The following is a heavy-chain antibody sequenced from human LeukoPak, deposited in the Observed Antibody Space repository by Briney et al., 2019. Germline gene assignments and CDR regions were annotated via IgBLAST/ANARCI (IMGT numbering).Heavy chain of an antibody. V-gene: IGHV1-18*01. CDR2: ISAYNGNT. CDR3: ARVDRYSGSTDAFDI. Sequence: ASVKVSCKASGYTFTSYGISWVRQAPGQRLEWMGWISAYNGNTNYAQKLQGRVTMTTDTSTSTPYMELRSLRSDDTAVYYCARVDRYSGSTDAFDIWGQGTMVTVSS. CDR1: GYTFTSYG. J-gene: IGHJ3*02. D-gene: IGHD5-12*01.